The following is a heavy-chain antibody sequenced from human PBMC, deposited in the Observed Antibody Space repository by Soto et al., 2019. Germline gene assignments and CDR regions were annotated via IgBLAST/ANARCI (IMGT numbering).Heavy chain of an antibody. CDR2: IFYSGST. D-gene: IGHD6-13*01. Sequence: QLQLQESGPGLVKPSETLSLTCTVSGGSISRSSYYWGWIRQPPGKGLEWIGSIFYSGSTYYNPSLKSRVTISVDTSKNQFSLKLSSVTAADTAVYYCARRGAAAAYFDYWGQGTLVTVSS. CDR3: ARRGAAAAYFDY. CDR1: GGSISRSSYY. J-gene: IGHJ4*02. V-gene: IGHV4-39*01.